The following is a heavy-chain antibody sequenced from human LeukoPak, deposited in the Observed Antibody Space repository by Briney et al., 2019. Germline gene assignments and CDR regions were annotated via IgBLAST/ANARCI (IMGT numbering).Heavy chain of an antibody. CDR1: GFTFSSYA. V-gene: IGHV3-30-3*01. D-gene: IGHD3-10*01. J-gene: IGHJ6*02. CDR3: ARDEVLLWFGEPPGPYYYYGMEV. CDR2: ISYDGSNK. Sequence: GGSLRLSCAASGFTFSSYAMHWVRQAPGKGLEWVAVISYDGSNKYYADSVKGRFTISRDNSKNTLYLQMNSLRAEDTAVYYCARDEVLLWFGEPPGPYYYYGMEVWGQGTTVTV.